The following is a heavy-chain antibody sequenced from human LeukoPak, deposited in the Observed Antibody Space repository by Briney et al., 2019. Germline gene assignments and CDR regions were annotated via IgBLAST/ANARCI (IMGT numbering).Heavy chain of an antibody. V-gene: IGHV4-34*01. J-gene: IGHJ4*02. CDR1: GGSFSGNY. D-gene: IGHD3-9*01. CDR3: AAGGYDIWTGHKADY. Sequence: KPSETLSLTCAVIGGSFSGNYWSWIRQPPGKGLEWIGEIDHTGSTNYNPSLKSRVTISVDTSKSHFSLKLSSVTAADTAVYYCAAGGYDIWTGHKADYWGQGTLVTVSS. CDR2: IDHTGST.